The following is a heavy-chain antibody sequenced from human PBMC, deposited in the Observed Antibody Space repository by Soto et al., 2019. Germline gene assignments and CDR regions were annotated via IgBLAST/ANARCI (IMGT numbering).Heavy chain of an antibody. D-gene: IGHD3-3*01. CDR3: ASSPAYDFWSGYLGY. J-gene: IGHJ4*02. Sequence: GGSLRLSCAASGLTFSSYWMHWVRQAPGKGLVWVSRINSDGSSTSYADSVKGRFTISRDNAKNTPYLQMNSLRAEDTAVYYCASSPAYDFWSGYLGYWGQGTLVTVSS. V-gene: IGHV3-74*01. CDR2: INSDGSST. CDR1: GLTFSSYW.